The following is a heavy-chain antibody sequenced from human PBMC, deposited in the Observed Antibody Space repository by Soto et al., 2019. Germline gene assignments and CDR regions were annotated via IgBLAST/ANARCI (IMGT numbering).Heavy chain of an antibody. D-gene: IGHD2-21*02. J-gene: IGHJ5*02. V-gene: IGHV4-59*01. Sequence: PSETLSLTCTVSGGSISSYYWSWIRQPPGKGLEWIGYIYYSGSTNYNPSLKSRVTISVDTSKNQFSLKLSSVTAADTAVYYCARAVSSYCGGDCYSVWFDPWGQGTLVTVSS. CDR1: GGSISSYY. CDR2: IYYSGST. CDR3: ARAVSSYCGGDCYSVWFDP.